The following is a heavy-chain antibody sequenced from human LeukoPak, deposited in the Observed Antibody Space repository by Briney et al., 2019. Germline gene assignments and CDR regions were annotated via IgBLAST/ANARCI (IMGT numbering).Heavy chain of an antibody. Sequence: ASVKVSCKASGYTFTGYYIPWVRQAPGQGLEWMGWVNPNSGGTNYAQKFQGRVTMTRDTSISTAYMGLSRLRSDDTAVYYCARPTHYYDSSDYYFDAFDIWGQGTMVTVSS. CDR1: GYTFTGYY. CDR2: VNPNSGGT. CDR3: ARPTHYYDSSDYYFDAFDI. V-gene: IGHV1-2*02. J-gene: IGHJ3*02. D-gene: IGHD3-22*01.